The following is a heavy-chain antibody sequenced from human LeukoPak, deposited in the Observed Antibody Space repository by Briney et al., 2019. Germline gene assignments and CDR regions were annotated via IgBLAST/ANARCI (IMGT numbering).Heavy chain of an antibody. CDR1: GGSISSGGYY. CDR2: IYYSGST. D-gene: IGHD6-19*01. Sequence: SETLSLTCTVSGGSISSGGYYWSWIRQHPGKGLEWIGSIYYSGSTYYNPSLKSRVTISVDTSKNQFSLKLSSVTAADTAVYYCARQDSSGWRGALGYWGQGTLVTVSS. V-gene: IGHV4-39*01. CDR3: ARQDSSGWRGALGY. J-gene: IGHJ4*02.